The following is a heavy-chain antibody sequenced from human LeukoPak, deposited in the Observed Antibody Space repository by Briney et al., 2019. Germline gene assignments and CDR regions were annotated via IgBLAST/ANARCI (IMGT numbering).Heavy chain of an antibody. CDR1: GFTFSSYA. D-gene: IGHD6-19*01. V-gene: IGHV3-21*01. J-gene: IGHJ6*03. CDR3: ARHYDDSSGWYYYYYYMDV. Sequence: PGGSLRLSCAASGFTFSSYAMSWVRQAPGKGLEWVSSISSSSSYIYYADSVKGRFTISRDNAKNSLYLQMNSLRAEDTAVYYCARHYDDSSGWYYYYYYMDVWGKGTTVTVSS. CDR2: ISSSSSYI.